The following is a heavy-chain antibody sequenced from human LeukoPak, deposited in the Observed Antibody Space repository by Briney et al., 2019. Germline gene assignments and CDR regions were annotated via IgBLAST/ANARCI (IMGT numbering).Heavy chain of an antibody. Sequence: GGSLRLSCAASGFTFSSYAMTWVRQAPGKGLEWVSSVSGSGDSKYYADSVRGRFTISRDNSKNTLYLQMDSLRVEDTAVYYCAKSVGQQLAMRGFDHWGQGTLVTVSS. V-gene: IGHV3-23*01. J-gene: IGHJ4*02. D-gene: IGHD6-13*01. CDR2: VSGSGDSK. CDR1: GFTFSSYA. CDR3: AKSVGQQLAMRGFDH.